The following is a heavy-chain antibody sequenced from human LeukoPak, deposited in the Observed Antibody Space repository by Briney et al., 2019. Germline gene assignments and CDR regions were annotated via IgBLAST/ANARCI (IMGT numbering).Heavy chain of an antibody. CDR1: GFTFSSYA. D-gene: IGHD3-3*01. Sequence: GGSLRLSCAASGFTFSSYAMSWVRQAPGKGLEWVSAISGSGGSTYYADSVKGRFTISRDNSKNTLYLQMNSLRAEDTAVYYCARGYDFWSGYYPNWFDPWGQGALVTVSS. CDR2: ISGSGGST. V-gene: IGHV3-23*01. CDR3: ARGYDFWSGYYPNWFDP. J-gene: IGHJ5*02.